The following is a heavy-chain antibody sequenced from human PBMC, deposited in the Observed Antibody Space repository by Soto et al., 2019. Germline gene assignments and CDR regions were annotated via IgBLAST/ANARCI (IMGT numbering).Heavy chain of an antibody. CDR2: INHSGST. V-gene: IGHV4-34*01. D-gene: IGHD2-2*02. J-gene: IGHJ3*02. Sequence: QVQLQQWGAGLLKPSETLSLTCAVYGGSFSGYYWSWIRQPPGKGLEWIGEINHSGSTNYNPSLKSRVTISVDTSKNQCSLKLSSVTAADTAVYYCAREGLYNAFDILGQGTMVTVSS. CDR1: GGSFSGYY. CDR3: AREGLYNAFDI.